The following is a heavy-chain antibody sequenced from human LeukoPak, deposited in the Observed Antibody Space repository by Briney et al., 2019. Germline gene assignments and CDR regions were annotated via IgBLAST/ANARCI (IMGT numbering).Heavy chain of an antibody. CDR2: IRYDGSNK. CDR1: GFTFSSYG. D-gene: IGHD6-6*01. J-gene: IGHJ4*02. CDR3: ARGGVYSTSAVDY. Sequence: PGGSLRLSCAASGFTFSSYGMHWVRQAPGKGLEWVAFIRYDGSNKYYAGSVKGRFTISRDNVKNTLYLQMNSLRAEDTAVYYCARGGVYSTSAVDYWGQGTLVTVSS. V-gene: IGHV3-30*02.